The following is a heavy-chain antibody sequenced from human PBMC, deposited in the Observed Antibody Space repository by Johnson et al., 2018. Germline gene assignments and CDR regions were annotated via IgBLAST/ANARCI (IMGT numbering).Heavy chain of an antibody. J-gene: IGHJ6*03. Sequence: QVQLVQSGGGVVQPGRSLRLSCAASRFTFRSYGMHWVRQAPGKGLEWVAVISDDGSNKYYADSVKGRFPISRDNSKNTLYLQMNSLRGEDTAGYYCAKDLYCRGGSCYLDLDDYYYMELWGKGTTVTVSS. CDR1: RFTFRSYG. CDR2: ISDDGSNK. CDR3: AKDLYCRGGSCYLDLDDYYYMEL. V-gene: IGHV3-30*18. D-gene: IGHD2-15*01.